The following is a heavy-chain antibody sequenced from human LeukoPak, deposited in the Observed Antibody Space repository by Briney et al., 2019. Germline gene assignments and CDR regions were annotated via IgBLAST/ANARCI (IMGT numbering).Heavy chain of an antibody. Sequence: PGGSLRLSCAASGFTFSSYSMNWVRQAPGKGLEWVSSISSSSYIYYADSVKGRFTISRDNAKNSLYLQMNSLRAEDTAVYYCARDRQLTLFDYWGQGTLVTVSS. J-gene: IGHJ4*02. CDR1: GFTFSSYS. CDR2: ISSSSYI. D-gene: IGHD6-13*01. CDR3: ARDRQLTLFDY. V-gene: IGHV3-21*01.